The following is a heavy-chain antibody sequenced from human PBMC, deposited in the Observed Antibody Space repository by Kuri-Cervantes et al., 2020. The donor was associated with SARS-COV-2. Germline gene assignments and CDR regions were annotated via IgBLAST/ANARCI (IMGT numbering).Heavy chain of an antibody. J-gene: IGHJ6*02. CDR3: ARDDTYYEGSGKNYYYAMDV. Sequence: GGSLRLSCAASGFTFSSYGMHWVRQAPGKGLEWVAVIWYDGSKKYYADSVKGRFTISRDNSKNTMYLEMNSLRAEDTAVYYCARDDTYYEGSGKNYYYAMDVWGQGTTVTVSS. CDR2: IWYDGSKK. CDR1: GFTFSSYG. D-gene: IGHD3-10*01. V-gene: IGHV3-33*08.